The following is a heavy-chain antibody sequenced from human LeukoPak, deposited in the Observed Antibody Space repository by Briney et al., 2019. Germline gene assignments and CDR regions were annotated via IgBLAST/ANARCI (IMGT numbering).Heavy chain of an antibody. D-gene: IGHD5-24*01. CDR3: ARDQMHFDY. CDR2: MNPNSGNT. V-gene: IGHV1-8*03. J-gene: IGHJ4*02. CDR1: GYTFTSYD. Sequence: GASVKVSCKASGYTFTSYDINWVRQATGQGLEWMGWMNPNSGNTGYAQKFQGRVTITRNTSISTAYMELRSLRSDDTAVYYCARDQMHFDYWGQGTLVTVSS.